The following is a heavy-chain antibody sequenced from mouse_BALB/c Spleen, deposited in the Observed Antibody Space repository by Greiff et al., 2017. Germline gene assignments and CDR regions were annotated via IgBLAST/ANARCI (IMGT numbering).Heavy chain of an antibody. D-gene: IGHD2-10*02. Sequence: EVQLQQSGPELVKPGASVKISCKASGYSFTGYTMNWVKQSHGKNLEWIGLINPYNGGTSYNQKFKGKATLTVDKSSSTAYMELLSLTSEDSAVYYCARQYGNLYYYAMDYWGQGTSVTVSS. CDR3: ARQYGNLYYYAMDY. CDR1: GYSFTGYT. V-gene: IGHV1-18*01. CDR2: INPYNGGT. J-gene: IGHJ4*01.